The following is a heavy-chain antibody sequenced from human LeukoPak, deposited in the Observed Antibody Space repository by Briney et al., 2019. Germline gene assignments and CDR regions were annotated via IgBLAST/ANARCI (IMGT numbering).Heavy chain of an antibody. CDR2: INQEGSEK. Sequence: GGSLRLTCAASGFTFSTYWLSWVRQAPGKGLEWVANINQEGSEKYYVDSVKGRFTIFRDNAKNSLYLQMNSLRADYTAVYYCARGGGSSDFGYWGQGTLVTVSS. J-gene: IGHJ4*02. D-gene: IGHD1-26*01. V-gene: IGHV3-7*01. CDR3: ARGGGSSDFGY. CDR1: GFTFSTYW.